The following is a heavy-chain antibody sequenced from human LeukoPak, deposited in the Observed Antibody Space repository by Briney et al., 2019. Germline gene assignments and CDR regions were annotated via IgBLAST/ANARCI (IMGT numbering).Heavy chain of an antibody. CDR3: ARTTVTTESGFGY. CDR1: GGTFTSYA. Sequence: ASVKVSCKASGGTFTSYAISWVRQAPGQGLEWMGGIIPIFGTANYAQKFQGRVTITADESTSTAYMELSSLRSEDTAVYYCARTTVTTESGFGYWGQGTLVTASS. CDR2: IIPIFGTA. V-gene: IGHV1-69*01. D-gene: IGHD4-17*01. J-gene: IGHJ4*02.